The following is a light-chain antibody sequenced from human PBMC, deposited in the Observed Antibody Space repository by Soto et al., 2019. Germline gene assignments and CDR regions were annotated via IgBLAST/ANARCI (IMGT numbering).Light chain of an antibody. J-gene: IGKJ2*01. CDR3: QQYNKWPRT. V-gene: IGKV3-15*01. CDR1: QSISSD. Sequence: IVMTQSPATLSVSPLERATLSFMASQSISSDVAWYQQKPGQAPRLLIYGASTTATGIPARFSGSGSGTEFTLTISSLQSEDFAVYNCQQYNKWPRTFGQGTKVDIK. CDR2: GAS.